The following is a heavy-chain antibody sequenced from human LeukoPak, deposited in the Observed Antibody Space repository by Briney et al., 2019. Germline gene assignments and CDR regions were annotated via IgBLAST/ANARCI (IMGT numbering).Heavy chain of an antibody. Sequence: SETLSLTCSVSGGSISSNRYYWGWNRQPPGRGLEWIGSIYYSGSTYYNPSLKSRVTISVDTSKNQFSLKLNSMTAADTAVYYCARDLMWGVAVAARNFDYWGQGTLVTVSS. CDR1: GGSISSNRYY. V-gene: IGHV4-39*07. CDR3: ARDLMWGVAVAARNFDY. D-gene: IGHD6-19*01. J-gene: IGHJ4*02. CDR2: IYYSGST.